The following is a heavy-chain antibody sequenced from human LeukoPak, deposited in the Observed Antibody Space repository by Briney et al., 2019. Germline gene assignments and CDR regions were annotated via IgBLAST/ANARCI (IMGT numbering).Heavy chain of an antibody. Sequence: PGGSLRLSCAASGLIVSSNYMSWVRQAPGKGLEWVSVIYSGGSMYYADSVKGRFTISRDNAKNSLYLQMNSLRAEDTAVYYCARGGSGSYYYYYGMDVWGQGTTVTVSS. CDR2: IYSGGSM. J-gene: IGHJ6*02. CDR1: GLIVSSNY. CDR3: ARGGSGSYYYYYGMDV. D-gene: IGHD1-26*01. V-gene: IGHV3-53*01.